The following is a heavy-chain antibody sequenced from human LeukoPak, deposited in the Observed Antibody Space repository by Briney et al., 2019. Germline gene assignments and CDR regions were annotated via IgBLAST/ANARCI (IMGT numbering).Heavy chain of an antibody. CDR2: IYYSGST. D-gene: IGHD3-22*01. V-gene: IGHV4-59*13. CDR1: GGSISSYY. J-gene: IGHJ4*02. Sequence: SETLSLTCTVSGGSISSYYWSWIRQPPGKGPEWIGYIYYSGSTNYNPSLKSRVTISVDTSKNQFSLKLSSVAAADTAVYYCARTYYYDSSGSQTFDYWGQGTLVTVSS. CDR3: ARTYYYDSSGSQTFDY.